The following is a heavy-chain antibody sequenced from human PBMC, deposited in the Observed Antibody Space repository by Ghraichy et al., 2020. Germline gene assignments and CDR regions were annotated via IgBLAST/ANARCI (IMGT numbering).Heavy chain of an antibody. J-gene: IGHJ6*02. CDR2: IYTSGST. V-gene: IGHV4-61*02. CDR1: GGSISSGSYY. D-gene: IGHD5-18*01. CDR3: ARDVGTAIFGYYGMDV. Sequence: SETLSLTCTVSGGSISSGSYYWSRIRQPAGKRLEWIGRIYTSGSTNYNPSLKSRVTISVDTSKNQFSLKLSSVTAADTAVYYCARDVGTAIFGYYGMDVWGQGTTVTVSS.